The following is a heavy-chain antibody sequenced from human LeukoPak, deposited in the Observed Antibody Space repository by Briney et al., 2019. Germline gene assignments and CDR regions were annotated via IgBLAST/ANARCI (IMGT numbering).Heavy chain of an antibody. CDR1: GFTFSSYW. CDR2: IKQDGSEK. Sequence: GGSLRLSCAASGFTFSSYWMSWVRQAPGKGLEWVANIKQDGSEKYYVDSVKGRFTISRDNAKNSLYPQMNSLRAEDTAVYYCARGPRYYYDSSGYYFLDYWGQGTLVTVSS. V-gene: IGHV3-7*01. J-gene: IGHJ4*02. CDR3: ARGPRYYYDSSGYYFLDY. D-gene: IGHD3-22*01.